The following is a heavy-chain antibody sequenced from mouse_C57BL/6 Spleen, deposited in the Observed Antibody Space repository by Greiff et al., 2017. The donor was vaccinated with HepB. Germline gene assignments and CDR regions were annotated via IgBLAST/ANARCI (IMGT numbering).Heavy chain of an antibody. D-gene: IGHD5-5*01. CDR3: ARGLYWEGTSYDYFDY. V-gene: IGHV1-18*01. CDR1: GYTFTDYN. CDR2: INPNNGGT. J-gene: IGHJ2*01. Sequence: EVQLQQSGPELVKPGASVKIPCKASGYTFTDYNMDWVKQSHGKSLEWIGDINPNNGGTIYNQKFKGKATLTVDKSSSTAYMELRSLTSEDTAVYYCARGLYWEGTSYDYFDYWGQGTTLTVSS.